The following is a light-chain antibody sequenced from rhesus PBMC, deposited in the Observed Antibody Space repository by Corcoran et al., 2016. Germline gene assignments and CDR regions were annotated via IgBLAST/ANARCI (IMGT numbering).Light chain of an antibody. Sequence: DIQMTQSPSSLSASVGDRVTITCRASENVNNYLNWYQQKPGKAPKLLIYKASTLQSGVPSRFSGSGSGTDYTCTISSLQPEDVATYYCQHGYGTPLTFGGGTKVEIK. CDR2: KAS. V-gene: IGKV1-74*01. CDR3: QHGYGTPLT. CDR1: ENVNNY. J-gene: IGKJ4*01.